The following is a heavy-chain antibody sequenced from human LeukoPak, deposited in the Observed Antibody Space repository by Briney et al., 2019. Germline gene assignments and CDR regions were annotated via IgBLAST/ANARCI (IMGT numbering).Heavy chain of an antibody. V-gene: IGHV4-59*01. CDR1: GGSISSYY. CDR3: ASSTMVRGSSFWFDP. Sequence: SETLSLTCTVSGGSISSYYWRWIRQPPGKGLEWIGYTYYSGSTNYNPSLKSRVTISVDTSKNQFSLKLSSVTAADTAVYYCASSTMVRGSSFWFDPWGQGTLVTVSS. D-gene: IGHD3-10*01. J-gene: IGHJ5*02. CDR2: TYYSGST.